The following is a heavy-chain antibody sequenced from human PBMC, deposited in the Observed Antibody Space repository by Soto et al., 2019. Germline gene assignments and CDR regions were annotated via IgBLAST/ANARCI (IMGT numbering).Heavy chain of an antibody. V-gene: IGHV3-64*01. Sequence: PGGSLRLSCAASGFTFSSYAMHWVRQAPGKGLKYVSAISSNGGSTYYANSVKGRFTIFRDISKNILYLQMGILRAEDLALYYCARDPFPSHYYDSSGHNWFDPWGQGT. D-gene: IGHD3-22*01. CDR1: GFTFSSYA. J-gene: IGHJ5*02. CDR2: ISSNGGST. CDR3: ARDPFPSHYYDSSGHNWFDP.